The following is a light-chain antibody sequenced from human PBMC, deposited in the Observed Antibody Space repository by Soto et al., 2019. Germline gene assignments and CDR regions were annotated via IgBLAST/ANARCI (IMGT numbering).Light chain of an antibody. CDR2: DVS. Sequence: QSALTQPASVSGSPGQSITISCTGTSSDVGGYNYVSWYQRHPGKAPKLMIYDVSNRPSGVSNRFSGSKSGNTASLTSSGLQAEDEADYHCRSYTRTSIVFGTGTKVTVL. CDR1: SSDVGGYNY. V-gene: IGLV2-14*01. J-gene: IGLJ1*01. CDR3: RSYTRTSIV.